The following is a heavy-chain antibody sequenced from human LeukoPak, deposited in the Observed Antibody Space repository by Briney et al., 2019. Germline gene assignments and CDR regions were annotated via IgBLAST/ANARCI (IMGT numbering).Heavy chain of an antibody. D-gene: IGHD6-19*01. Sequence: PSETLSLTCTVSRYAISNGYYWGWIRQSPGKGLEWIGSIYHSGSTYYNPSLKSRVTISVDTSKNQFSLKLSSVTAADTAVYYCARDQQWLVRVYYFDYWGQGTLVTVSS. CDR1: RYAISNGYY. CDR2: IYHSGST. J-gene: IGHJ4*02. V-gene: IGHV4-38-2*02. CDR3: ARDQQWLVRVYYFDY.